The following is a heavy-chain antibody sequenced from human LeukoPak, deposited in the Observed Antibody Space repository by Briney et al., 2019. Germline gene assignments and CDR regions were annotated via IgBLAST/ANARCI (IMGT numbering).Heavy chain of an antibody. CDR2: IQYDESNR. V-gene: IGHV3-30*02. CDR3: AKGQSRDDFWSGYLPHFDY. CDR1: GFIFSNFD. Sequence: PGGSLRLSCAASGFIFSNFDMHWVRQAPGQGLEWVAHIQYDESNRYYVDSVKGRFTISRDNSKNTLYLQMNSLRAEDTAVYYCAKGQSRDDFWSGYLPHFDYWRQGTLVTVFS. D-gene: IGHD3-3*01. J-gene: IGHJ4*02.